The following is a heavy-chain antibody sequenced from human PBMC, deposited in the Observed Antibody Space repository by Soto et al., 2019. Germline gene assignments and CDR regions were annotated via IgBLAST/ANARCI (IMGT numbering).Heavy chain of an antibody. CDR2: IYYSGST. V-gene: IGHV4-39*01. CDR3: AVPRAGTTCFDY. Sequence: SETLSLTCTVSGGSISSSSYYWGWIRQPPGKGLEWIGSIYYSGSTYYNPSLKSRVTISVDTSKNKFSLKLSSVTAADTAVYYCAVPRAGTTCFDYWGQGTLVTVSS. CDR1: GGSISSSSYY. J-gene: IGHJ4*02. D-gene: IGHD1-7*01.